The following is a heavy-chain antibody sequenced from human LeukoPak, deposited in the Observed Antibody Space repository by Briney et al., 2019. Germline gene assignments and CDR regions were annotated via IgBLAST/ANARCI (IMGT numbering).Heavy chain of an antibody. Sequence: GASVKVSCKASGYTLTNYYMHWVRQAPGQGLEWMGIINPSGGSTSYAQKFQGRVTMTRDTSTSTVYMELSSLRSEDTAVYYCARDGGGVWYDSSGFGDAFDIWGQGTMVTVSS. D-gene: IGHD3-22*01. CDR2: INPSGGST. V-gene: IGHV1-46*01. J-gene: IGHJ3*02. CDR3: ARDGGGVWYDSSGFGDAFDI. CDR1: GYTLTNYY.